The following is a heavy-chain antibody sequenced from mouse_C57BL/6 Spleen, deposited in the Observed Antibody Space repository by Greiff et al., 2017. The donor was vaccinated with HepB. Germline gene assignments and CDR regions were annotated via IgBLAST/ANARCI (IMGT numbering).Heavy chain of an antibody. D-gene: IGHD1-1*01. CDR2: INYDGSST. CDR1: GFTFSDYY. Sequence: EVMLVESEGGLVQPGSSMKLSCTASGFTFSDYYMAWVRQVPEKGLEWVANINYDGSSTYYLDSLKSRFIISRDNAKNILYLQMSSLKSEDTATYYCARAQFYYYGSSYNAMDYWGQGTSVTVSS. CDR3: ARAQFYYYGSSYNAMDY. J-gene: IGHJ4*01. V-gene: IGHV5-16*01.